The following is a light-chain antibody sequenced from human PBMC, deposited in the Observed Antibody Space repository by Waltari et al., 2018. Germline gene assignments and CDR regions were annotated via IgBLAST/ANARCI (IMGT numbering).Light chain of an antibody. V-gene: IGKV3-20*01. CDR1: QTVGSSS. CDR2: RAS. Sequence: EIVLTQSPGTASLSPGERVTLSCSASQTVGSSSLAWYQQTPGQAPRLVIYRASRRATGIPDMFSGSGSGTDFSLTISRLEPEDFAVYYCQQHGTLPATFGQGTKVEIK. J-gene: IGKJ1*01. CDR3: QQHGTLPAT.